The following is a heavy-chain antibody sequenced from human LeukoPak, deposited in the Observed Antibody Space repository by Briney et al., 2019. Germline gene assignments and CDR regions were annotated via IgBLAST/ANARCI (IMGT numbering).Heavy chain of an antibody. V-gene: IGHV4-39*07. CDR3: ARRDGYKSPYYYMDV. CDR2: IYYSGST. D-gene: IGHD5-24*01. Sequence: PSETLTLTCTVSGGSISSSSYYWGWIRQPPGKGLEWIGSIYYSGSTYYNPSLKSRVTISVDTSKNQFSLKLSSVTAADTAVYYCARRDGYKSPYYYMDVWGKGTTVTVSS. J-gene: IGHJ6*03. CDR1: GGSISSSSYY.